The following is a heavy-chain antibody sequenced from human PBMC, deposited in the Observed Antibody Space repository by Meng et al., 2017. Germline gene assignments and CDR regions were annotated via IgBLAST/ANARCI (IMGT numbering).Heavy chain of an antibody. CDR2: ISISGSTI. D-gene: IGHD3-10*01. CDR1: GMTYIGDF. J-gene: IGHJ4*02. V-gene: IGHV3-11*01. CDR3: ARDTDYYGSGSYIY. Sequence: QGELVVSGGCLVEAGGARRLCCLSSGMTYIGDFKSWIRQAPGEGLEWVSYISISGSTIYYADSVKGRFTISRDNAKNSRYLQMNSLRAEDTAVYYCARDTDYYGSGSYIYWGQGTLVTVSS.